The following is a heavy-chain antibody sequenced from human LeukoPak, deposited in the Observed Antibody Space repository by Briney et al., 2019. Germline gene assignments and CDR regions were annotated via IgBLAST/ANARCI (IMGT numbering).Heavy chain of an antibody. D-gene: IGHD1-26*01. V-gene: IGHV3-23*01. Sequence: LSGESLRLSCTASGSTFSTYPMTWVRQAPGQGLEWVSAISGNSVTIYYADSVKGRFTISRDNSKNTLYLQMYSLRAEDTAVYYCAKILSGTYSFDLWGQGTLVTVSS. CDR2: ISGNSVTI. CDR3: AKILSGTYSFDL. CDR1: GSTFSTYP. J-gene: IGHJ4*02.